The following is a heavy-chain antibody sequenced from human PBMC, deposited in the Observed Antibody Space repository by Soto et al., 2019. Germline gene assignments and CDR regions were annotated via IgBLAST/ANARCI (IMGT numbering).Heavy chain of an antibody. CDR1: GYMFTEYW. J-gene: IGHJ6*02. Sequence: GESLKISCKASGYMFTEYWIGWVRQMPGKGLEWMGRIYPGDPDSGNRDTSSFPGHVTISIDKSTATAYLEWSSLKASDTAMYYCARRLGYCSSTSCYEYYYGMDVWGQGTTVTVSS. CDR2: IYPGDPDSGN. D-gene: IGHD2-2*01. V-gene: IGHV5-51*01. CDR3: ARRLGYCSSTSCYEYYYGMDV.